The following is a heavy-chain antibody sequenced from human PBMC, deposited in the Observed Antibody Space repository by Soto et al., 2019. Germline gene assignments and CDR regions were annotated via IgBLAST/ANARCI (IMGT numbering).Heavy chain of an antibody. J-gene: IGHJ5*02. CDR2: IIPIFGTA. CDR1: GGTFSSYA. D-gene: IGHD4-17*01. V-gene: IGHV1-69*01. CDR3: ARATTVTTLGVVRWFDP. Sequence: QVQLVQSGAEVKKPGSSVKVSCKASGGTFSSYAISWVRQAPGQRLEWMGGIIPIFGTANYAQKFQGRVTITADESTSTAYMELSSLRSEDTAVYYCARATTVTTLGVVRWFDPWGQGTLVTVSS.